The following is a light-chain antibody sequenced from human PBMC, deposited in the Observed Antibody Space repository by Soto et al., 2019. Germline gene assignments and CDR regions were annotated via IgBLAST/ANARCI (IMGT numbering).Light chain of an antibody. CDR1: QNIGAIS. J-gene: IGKJ1*01. CDR3: HQYGTSRT. CDR2: RTS. V-gene: IGKV3-20*01. Sequence: IVLTQSPGTLSLSPGERATLSCRASQNIGAISLAWYQHKPGQAPRLLIYRTSARVTGIPDRFSGSGSGTDFNLTISRLEPEDFPVYFCHQYGTSRTFAQGTKVEIK.